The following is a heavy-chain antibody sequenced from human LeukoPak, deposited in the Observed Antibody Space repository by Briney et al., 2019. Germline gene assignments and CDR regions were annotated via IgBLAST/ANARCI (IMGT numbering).Heavy chain of an antibody. Sequence: GRSLRLSCAASGFTFSSYAMHWVRQAPGKGLEWVAVISYDGNNEYYAGSVKGRFTISRDNSKNTLYLQMNSLRTEDAAVYYCARPFHKFFDYWGQGTLVTVSS. V-gene: IGHV3-30-3*01. CDR2: ISYDGNNE. J-gene: IGHJ4*02. CDR3: ARPFHKFFDY. CDR1: GFTFSSYA. D-gene: IGHD3-3*02.